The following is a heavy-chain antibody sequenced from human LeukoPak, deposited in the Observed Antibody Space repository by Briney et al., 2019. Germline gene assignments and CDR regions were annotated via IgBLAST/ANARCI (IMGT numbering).Heavy chain of an antibody. J-gene: IGHJ4*02. CDR3: ARGPHVLRLLEWYQFDYLDF. Sequence: SETLSLTCTVSGYSISSGYYWGWIRQPPGKGLEWIGSIYHSGSTYYNPSLKSRVTISVDTSKNQFSLKLSSVTAAHTAVYYCARGPHVLRLLEWYQFDYLDFWRQGTLVTVSS. D-gene: IGHD3-3*01. CDR2: IYHSGST. CDR1: GYSISSGYY. V-gene: IGHV4-38-2*02.